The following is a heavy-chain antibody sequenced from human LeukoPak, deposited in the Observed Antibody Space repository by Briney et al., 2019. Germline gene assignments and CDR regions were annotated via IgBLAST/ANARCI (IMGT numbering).Heavy chain of an antibody. V-gene: IGHV3-66*01. Sequence: GGSLRLSCAASEFSVGSNYMTWVRQAPGKGLEWVSLIYSGGSTYYADSVKGRFTISRDNSKNTLYLQMNSLRAEDTAVYYCAAGYRSAFDIWGQGTMVTVSS. CDR3: AAGYRSAFDI. CDR2: IYSGGST. D-gene: IGHD3-9*01. J-gene: IGHJ3*02. CDR1: EFSVGSNY.